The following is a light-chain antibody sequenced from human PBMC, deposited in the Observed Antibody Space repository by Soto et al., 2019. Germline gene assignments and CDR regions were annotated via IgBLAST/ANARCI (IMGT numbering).Light chain of an antibody. CDR1: QSVSSY. Sequence: EIVLTHSPATLSLSPGERATLSFRASQSVSSYLAWYQQKPGQAPRLLIYDASNRATGIPARFSGSGSGTDFTLTISSLEPEDFAVYYCQQRINWPLTFGGGTKVDIK. V-gene: IGKV3-11*01. CDR2: DAS. J-gene: IGKJ4*01. CDR3: QQRINWPLT.